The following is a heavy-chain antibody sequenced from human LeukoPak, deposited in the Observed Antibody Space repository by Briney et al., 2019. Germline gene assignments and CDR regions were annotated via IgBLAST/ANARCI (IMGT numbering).Heavy chain of an antibody. J-gene: IGHJ5*02. D-gene: IGHD6-13*01. CDR2: ISSSSSTI. Sequence: PGGSLRLSCAASGFTFSNAWMSWVRQAPGKGLEWVSYISSSSSTIYYADSVKGRFTISRDNAKNTLYLQMNSLRAEDTAVYYCARAAAVSGAFRDNWFDPWGQGTLVTVSS. CDR1: GFTFSNAW. CDR3: ARAAAVSGAFRDNWFDP. V-gene: IGHV3-48*01.